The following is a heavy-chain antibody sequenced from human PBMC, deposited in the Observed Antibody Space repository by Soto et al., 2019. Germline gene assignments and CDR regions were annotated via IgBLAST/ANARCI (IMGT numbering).Heavy chain of an antibody. Sequence: SETLSLTCAVYGGSFSGYYWSWIRQPPGKGLEWIGEINHSGSTNYNPSLKSRVTISVDTSKNQFSLKLSSVTAADTAVYYCARRVTGYGMDVWGQGTTVTVSS. CDR3: ARRVTGYGMDV. V-gene: IGHV4-34*01. CDR1: GGSFSGYY. J-gene: IGHJ6*02. D-gene: IGHD3-10*01. CDR2: INHSGST.